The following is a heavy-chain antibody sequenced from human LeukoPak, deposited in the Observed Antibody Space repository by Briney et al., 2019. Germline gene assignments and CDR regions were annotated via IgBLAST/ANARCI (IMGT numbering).Heavy chain of an antibody. CDR2: IRPDGSEQ. V-gene: IGHV3-7*03. CDR3: AKRVGGTPDY. D-gene: IGHD1-26*01. Sequence: GGSLRLSCAASGFPFSSFWMNWVRQTPGRGLEWLANIRPDGSEQYYVDSVRGRFTISRGNFKDTVYLEMNSLRVEDTALYYCAKRVGGTPDYWGLGTLVTVAS. CDR1: GFPFSSFW. J-gene: IGHJ4*02.